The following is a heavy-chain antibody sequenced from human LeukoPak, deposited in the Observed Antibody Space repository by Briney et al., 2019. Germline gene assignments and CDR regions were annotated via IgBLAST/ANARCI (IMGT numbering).Heavy chain of an antibody. CDR1: GFTFSSYG. D-gene: IGHD2-15*01. Sequence: PGGSLRLSCAASGFTFSSYGMSWVRQAPGKGLEWVSAISGCGGSTYYADSVKGRFTISRDNSKNTLYLQMNSLRAEDTAVYYCAKDWGYCSGGSCYSGYFDYWGQGTLVTVSS. CDR3: AKDWGYCSGGSCYSGYFDY. J-gene: IGHJ4*02. V-gene: IGHV3-23*01. CDR2: ISGCGGST.